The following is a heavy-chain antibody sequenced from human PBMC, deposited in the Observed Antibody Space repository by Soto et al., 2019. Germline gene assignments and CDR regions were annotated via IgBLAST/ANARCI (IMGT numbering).Heavy chain of an antibody. CDR1: GYTFTSYG. V-gene: IGHV1-18*04. Sequence: GASLKVSCKASGYTFTSYGISWVRQAPGQGLEWMGWISVYNGNTNYAQKLQGRVTMTTDTSTSTDYMELRSLRSDDTAVYYCARVYCSSTSCYTNYFDYWGQGTLVIVSS. J-gene: IGHJ4*02. CDR3: ARVYCSSTSCYTNYFDY. CDR2: ISVYNGNT. D-gene: IGHD2-2*02.